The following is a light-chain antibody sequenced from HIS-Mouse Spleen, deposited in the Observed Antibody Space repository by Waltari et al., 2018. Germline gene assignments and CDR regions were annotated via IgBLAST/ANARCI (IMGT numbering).Light chain of an antibody. CDR2: WAS. V-gene: IGKV4-1*01. CDR3: QQYYSTQLT. J-gene: IGKJ4*01. CDR1: QSVLYSSNSKNY. Sequence: DIVMTQSPDSLAVSLGERATINCKSSQSVLYSSNSKNYLAWYQQKPGQPPKLLIYWASTRESGVPGRFSGSGSGTDFTLTISSLQAEDVAVYYCQQYYSTQLTFGGGTKVEIK.